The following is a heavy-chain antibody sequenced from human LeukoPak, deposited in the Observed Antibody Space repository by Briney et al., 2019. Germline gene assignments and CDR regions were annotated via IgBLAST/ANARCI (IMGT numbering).Heavy chain of an antibody. D-gene: IGHD2-2*01. CDR3: ARLGVVVVPAAKTLINWFDP. CDR1: GYSISSGYY. J-gene: IGHJ5*02. V-gene: IGHV4-38-2*01. Sequence: SETLSLTCAVSGYSISSGYYWGWIRQPPGKGLEWIGSIYHSGSTYYNPSLKSRVTISVGTSKNQFSLKLSSVTAADTAVYYCARLGVVVVPAAKTLINWFDPWGQGTLVTVSS. CDR2: IYHSGST.